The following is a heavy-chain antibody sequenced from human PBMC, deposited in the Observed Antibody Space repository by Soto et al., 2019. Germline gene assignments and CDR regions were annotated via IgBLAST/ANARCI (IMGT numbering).Heavy chain of an antibody. CDR1: GYTFTSYG. CDR3: ARYTTGNTVQFDP. Sequence: QVQLVQSGAEVKKPGASVKVSCKASGYTFTSYGISWVRQAPGQGLEWMGWISAYNGNTNYAQKLQGRVTMTTDTFTITAYMELKSLRSDDCTLPYCARYTTGNTVQFDPWGQGTLVTVSS. CDR2: ISAYNGNT. J-gene: IGHJ5*02. D-gene: IGHD1-1*01. V-gene: IGHV1-18*01.